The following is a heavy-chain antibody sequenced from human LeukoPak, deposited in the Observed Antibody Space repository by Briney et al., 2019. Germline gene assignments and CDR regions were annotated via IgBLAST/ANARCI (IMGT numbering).Heavy chain of an antibody. D-gene: IGHD2-2*01. CDR1: GYTFTSYG. CDR2: ISAYNGNT. V-gene: IGHV1-18*01. J-gene: IGHJ4*02. Sequence: ASVKVSCKASGYTFTSYGISWERQAPGQGLEWMGWISAYNGNTNYARKLQGRVTMTTDTSTSTAYMELRSLRSDDTAVYYCAXGGDIVVVPAAVDYWGQGTLVTVSS. CDR3: AXGGDIVVVPAAVDY.